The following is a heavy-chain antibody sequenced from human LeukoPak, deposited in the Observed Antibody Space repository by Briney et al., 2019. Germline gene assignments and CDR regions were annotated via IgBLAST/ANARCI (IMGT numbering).Heavy chain of an antibody. CDR1: GGSISSYY. CDR3: ARANTYYYDSSGYYYYYGMDV. D-gene: IGHD3-22*01. Sequence: SETLSLTCTVSGGSISSYYWSWIRQPPGKGLEWIGYIYYSGSTNYNPSLKSRVTISVDTSKNQFSLKLSSVTAADTAVYYCARANTYYYDSSGYYYYYGMDVWGQGTTVTVSS. CDR2: IYYSGST. V-gene: IGHV4-59*12. J-gene: IGHJ6*02.